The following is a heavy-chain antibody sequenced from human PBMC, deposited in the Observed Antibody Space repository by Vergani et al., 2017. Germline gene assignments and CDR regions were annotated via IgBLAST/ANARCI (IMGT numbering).Heavy chain of an antibody. D-gene: IGHD4-17*01. CDR2: IYYSGST. CDR1: GGSTSSGDYY. V-gene: IGHV4-30-4*08. J-gene: IGHJ4*02. Sequence: QVQLQESGPGLVKPSQTLSLTCTVPGGSTSSGDYYWSWIRQPPGKGLEWIGYIYYSGSTYYNPSLKSRVTISVDTSKNQFSLKLSSVTAADTAVYYCARDPTVTTGGFPYWGQGTLVTVSS. CDR3: ARDPTVTTGGFPY.